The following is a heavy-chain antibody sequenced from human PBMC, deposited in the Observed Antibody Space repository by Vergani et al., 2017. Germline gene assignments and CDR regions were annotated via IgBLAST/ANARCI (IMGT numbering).Heavy chain of an antibody. CDR2: IYYSGGT. Sequence: QVQLQESGPGLLKPSQTLSLTCTVSGGSISSGGYYWSWIRQHPGKGLEWIGYIYYSGGTYYNPSLKSRVTISVDTSKNQFSLHVSSVTAADTAVYYCARGGYYDILTGPGYFDYWGQGTLVTVSS. CDR1: GGSISSGGYY. D-gene: IGHD3-9*01. J-gene: IGHJ4*02. V-gene: IGHV4-31*03. CDR3: ARGGYYDILTGPGYFDY.